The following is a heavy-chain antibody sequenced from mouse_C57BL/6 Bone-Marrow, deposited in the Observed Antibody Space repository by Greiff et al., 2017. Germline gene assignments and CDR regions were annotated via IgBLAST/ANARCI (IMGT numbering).Heavy chain of an antibody. D-gene: IGHD1-1*01. V-gene: IGHV7-3*01. CDR1: GFTFTDYY. Sequence: EVQGVESGGGLVQPGGSLSLSCAASGFTFTDYYMSWVRQPPGKALEWLGFIRNKANGYTTEYSASVKGRFTISRDNFQSILYLQMNALRAEDSATYYCARDRLICYYGSSYVDYARDYWGQGTSVTVSS. CDR2: IRNKANGYTT. J-gene: IGHJ4*01. CDR3: ARDRLICYYGSSYVDYARDY.